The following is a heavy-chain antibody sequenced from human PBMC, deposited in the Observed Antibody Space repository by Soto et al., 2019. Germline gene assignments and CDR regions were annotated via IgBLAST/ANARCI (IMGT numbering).Heavy chain of an antibody. D-gene: IGHD6-19*01. CDR1: GFAFSDYG. CDR2: ISYDETAT. V-gene: IGHV3-30*18. CDR3: AKGSEWLVTWDLDY. Sequence: QVQLVESGGGVVQPGTSLRLSCSASGFAFSDYGVHWVRQAPGKGLEWVASISYDETATYYSDSVKGRFTISRDNAKNTLFLHMNSLRTEDTAMYYCAKGSEWLVTWDLDYLGQGTLVTVSS. J-gene: IGHJ4*02.